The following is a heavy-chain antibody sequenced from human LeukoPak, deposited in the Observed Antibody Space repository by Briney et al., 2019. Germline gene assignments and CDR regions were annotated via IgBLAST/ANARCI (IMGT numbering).Heavy chain of an antibody. CDR1: GYTFTGYY. Sequence: ASVKVSCKASGYTFTGYYMHWVRQAPAQGLEWMGWINPNSGGTNYAQKFRGRVTMTRDTSISTAYMELSRLRSDDTAVYYCARYSSGWYGVTYYFDYWGQGTLVTVSS. J-gene: IGHJ4*02. CDR3: ARYSSGWYGVTYYFDY. D-gene: IGHD6-19*01. CDR2: INPNSGGT. V-gene: IGHV1-2*02.